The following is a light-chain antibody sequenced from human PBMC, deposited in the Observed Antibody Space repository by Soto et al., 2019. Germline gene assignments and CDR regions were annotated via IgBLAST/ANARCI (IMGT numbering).Light chain of an antibody. CDR2: EVS. CDR1: QGISSY. V-gene: IGKV1-8*01. J-gene: IGKJ5*01. CDR3: QHLNGYPIT. Sequence: AIRITQSPSSLSASTGDRVTITCRASQGISSYLAWYQQKPGKAPKLLIYEVSTLQSGVPSRFSGSGSGTDFTLTISSLQPEDFATYYCQHLNGYPITFGQGTRLEIK.